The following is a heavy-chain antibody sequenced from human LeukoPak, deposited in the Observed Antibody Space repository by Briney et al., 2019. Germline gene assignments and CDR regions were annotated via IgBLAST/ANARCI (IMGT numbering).Heavy chain of an antibody. D-gene: IGHD3-10*01. CDR1: GGSISSYY. CDR3: ARGGLGEWPPYYMDV. CDR2: IYYSGST. J-gene: IGHJ6*03. Sequence: SETLSLTCTVSGGSISSYYWSWIRQPPGKGLEWIGYIYYSGSTNYNPSLKSRVTISVDTSKNQFSLKLSSVTAADTAVYYCARGGLGEWPPYYMDVWGKGTMVTVSS. V-gene: IGHV4-59*01.